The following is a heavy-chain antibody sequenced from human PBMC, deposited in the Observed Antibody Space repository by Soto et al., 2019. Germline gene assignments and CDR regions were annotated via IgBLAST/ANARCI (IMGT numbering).Heavy chain of an antibody. V-gene: IGHV1-69*08. CDR3: TRAEIGAGFYNNDMDV. Sequence: QVHLVQSGAEVRKPGSSVKVSCKASGGTLRTSTVTWVRQGPGQGPEWMGRLIPFLQKANYAQEFQGRVTITADASASTVYMELRSLRSEDTAVYYCTRAEIGAGFYNNDMDVWGPGTTGIVSS. J-gene: IGHJ6*02. CDR1: GGTLRTST. D-gene: IGHD3-22*01. CDR2: LIPFLQKA.